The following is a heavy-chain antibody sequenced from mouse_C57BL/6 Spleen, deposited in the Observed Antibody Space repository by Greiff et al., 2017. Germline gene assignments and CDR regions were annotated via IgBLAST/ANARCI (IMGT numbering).Heavy chain of an antibody. Sequence: EVQLQESGPGLVKPSQSLSLTCSVTGYSITSGYYWNWIRQFPGNKLEWMGYISYDGSNNYNPSLKNRISITRDTSKNQFFLKLNSVTTEDTATYYCAREEDYYGSSYYYAMDYWGQGTSVTVSS. CDR3: AREEDYYGSSYYYAMDY. D-gene: IGHD1-1*01. CDR1: GYSITSGYY. V-gene: IGHV3-6*01. J-gene: IGHJ4*01. CDR2: ISYDGSN.